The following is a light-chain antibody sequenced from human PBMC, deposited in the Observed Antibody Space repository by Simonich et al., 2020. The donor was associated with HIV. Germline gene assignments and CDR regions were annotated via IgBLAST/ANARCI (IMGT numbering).Light chain of an antibody. CDR1: QSVLYSSSNKNY. J-gene: IGKJ2*01. V-gene: IGKV4-1*01. CDR2: WAS. Sequence: DIVMTQSPYSLAVSLGERATINCKSSQSVLYSSSNKNYLAWYQQKPEQPPKLLIYWASARQFGVPDRFSGSGSGTDFTLTISSLQAEDVALYYCQQYYSTPYTFGQGTKLEIK. CDR3: QQYYSTPYT.